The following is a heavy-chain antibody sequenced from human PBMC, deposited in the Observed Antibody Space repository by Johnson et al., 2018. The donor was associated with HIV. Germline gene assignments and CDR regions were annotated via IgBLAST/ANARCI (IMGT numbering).Heavy chain of an antibody. CDR3: AREPSGCSGGSCYSWGAFDI. CDR2: IYSGGST. Sequence: QMQLVESGGGVVQPGRSVRLSCAASGLSFSDYGMHWVRQAPGKGLEWVSVIYSGGSTYYADSVKGRFTISRDNSKNTRSLQMSSLRGEDTAVYYCAREPSGCSGGSCYSWGAFDIWGQGTMVTVSS. V-gene: IGHV3-NL1*01. J-gene: IGHJ3*02. CDR1: GLSFSDYG. D-gene: IGHD2-15*01.